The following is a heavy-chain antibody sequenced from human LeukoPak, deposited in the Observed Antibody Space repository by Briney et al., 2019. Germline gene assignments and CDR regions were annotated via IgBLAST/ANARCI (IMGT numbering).Heavy chain of an antibody. D-gene: IGHD2-2*02. CDR1: GYTFTSYG. V-gene: IGHV1-18*01. CDR2: ISAYNGNT. CDR3: ARVGGVYCSSTSCYTTSFDY. J-gene: IGHJ4*02. Sequence: ASVKVSCKASGYTFTSYGISRVRQAPGQGLEWMGWISAYNGNTNYAQKLQGRVTMTTDTSTSTAYMELRSLRSDDTAVYYCARVGGVYCSSTSCYTTSFDYWGQGTLVTVSS.